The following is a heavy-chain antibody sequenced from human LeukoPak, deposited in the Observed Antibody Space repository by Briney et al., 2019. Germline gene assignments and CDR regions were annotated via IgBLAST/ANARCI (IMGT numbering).Heavy chain of an antibody. CDR2: INHSGST. CDR3: ARDLMKTGTMWYMDV. CDR1: GGSFSGYY. V-gene: IGHV4-34*01. Sequence: PSETLSLTCAVYGGSFSGYYWSWIRQPPGKGLEWIGGINHSGSTNYNPSLKSRVTISVDTSKNQLSLKLSSVTAADTAVYYCARDLMKTGTMWYMDVWGKGTTVTVSS. D-gene: IGHD1-7*01. J-gene: IGHJ6*03.